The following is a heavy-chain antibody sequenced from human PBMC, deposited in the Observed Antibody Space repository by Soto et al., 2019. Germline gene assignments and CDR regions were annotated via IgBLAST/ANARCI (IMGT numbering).Heavy chain of an antibody. CDR1: GGSITNYY. D-gene: IGHD2-21*01. V-gene: IGHV4-59*01. J-gene: IGHJ4*02. CDR3: ARHNCGGDCTIDY. Sequence: SETLSLTCTVSGGSITNYYYSWVRQPPGKGLEWIGYIYFTGSTNYTHYNPSLKSRVSISIDTSKNHFSLKLNSVTAADTAVFYCARHNCGGDCTIDYWGQGTLVTVSS. CDR2: IYFTGST.